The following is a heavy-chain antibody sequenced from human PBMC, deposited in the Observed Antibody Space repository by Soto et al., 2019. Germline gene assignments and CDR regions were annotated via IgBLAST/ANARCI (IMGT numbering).Heavy chain of an antibody. J-gene: IGHJ6*02. Sequence: GGSLRLSCVASGFAFRSYGMNWVRQAPGKGLEWVSSISTSSSAIYYTDSVKGRFTISKDNARNSLYLQMKSLRAEDTAVYFCARDGADYDILTGYYDYYYHGMDVWGQGTTVTVSS. V-gene: IGHV3-21*06. CDR2: ISTSSSAI. CDR3: ARDGADYDILTGYYDYYYHGMDV. CDR1: GFAFRSYG. D-gene: IGHD3-9*01.